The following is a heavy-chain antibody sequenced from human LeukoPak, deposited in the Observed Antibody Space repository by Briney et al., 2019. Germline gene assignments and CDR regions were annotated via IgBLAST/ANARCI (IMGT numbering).Heavy chain of an antibody. J-gene: IGHJ4*02. D-gene: IGHD2-2*02. CDR3: AKAGYGTAIRNAFDY. CDR2: ISGSGGST. V-gene: IGHV3-23*01. CDR1: GFTFSSYA. Sequence: GGSLRLSCAASGFTFSSYAMSWVRQAPGKGLEWVSAISGSGGSTYYADSAKGRFTISRDNSKNMLYLQMNSLRAEDTAVYYCAKAGYGTAIRNAFDYWGQGTLVTVSS.